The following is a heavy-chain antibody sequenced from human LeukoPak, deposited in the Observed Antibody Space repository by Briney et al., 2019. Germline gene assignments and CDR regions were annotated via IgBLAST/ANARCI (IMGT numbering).Heavy chain of an antibody. CDR1: GYIFTNYW. V-gene: IGHV5-51*03. CDR2: IYSGDSDT. D-gene: IGHD3-10*01. J-gene: IGHJ4*02. CDR3: ASQSGSGSYRGSYVY. Sequence: GESVKISCKGSGYIFTNYWIGWVRQMPGKGLEGMGIIYSGDSDTRYSPSFHGQVPISADKSISTAYLQWNSLKASDTAMYYCASQSGSGSYRGSYVYWGQGTLVTVSS.